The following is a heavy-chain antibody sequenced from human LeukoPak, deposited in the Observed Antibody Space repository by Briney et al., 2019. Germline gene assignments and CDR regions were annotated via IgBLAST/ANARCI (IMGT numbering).Heavy chain of an antibody. D-gene: IGHD1-1*01. CDR3: ARDRLVQLERRPLVYYMDV. Sequence: PSETLSLTCTVSGGSISSSSYYWGWIRQPPGKGLEWIGSVDYSGGTNYNPSLKSRVTISVATSRTQFSLKLTSVTAADTAVYYCARDRLVQLERRPLVYYMDVWGKGTTVTVSS. CDR2: VDYSGGT. CDR1: GGSISSSSYY. J-gene: IGHJ6*03. V-gene: IGHV4-39*07.